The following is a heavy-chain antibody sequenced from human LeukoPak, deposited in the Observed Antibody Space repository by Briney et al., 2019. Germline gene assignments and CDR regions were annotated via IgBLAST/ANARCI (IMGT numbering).Heavy chain of an antibody. CDR2: ISSSSSYI. CDR1: GFTFSSYS. D-gene: IGHD2-2*01. J-gene: IGHJ6*04. Sequence: GGSLRLSCAASGFTFSSYSMNWVRQAPGKGLEWVSSISSSSSYIYYADSVKGRFTISRDNAKNSLYLQMNSLRAEDTAVYYCARGEDIVVVPAAYHYGMDVWGKGTTVTVSS. V-gene: IGHV3-21*01. CDR3: ARGEDIVVVPAAYHYGMDV.